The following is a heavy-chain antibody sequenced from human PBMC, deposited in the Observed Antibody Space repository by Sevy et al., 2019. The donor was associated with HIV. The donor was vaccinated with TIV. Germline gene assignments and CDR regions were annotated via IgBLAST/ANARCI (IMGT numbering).Heavy chain of an antibody. D-gene: IGHD4-17*01. V-gene: IGHV4-31*03. CDR3: ASELGVGDLVLRRGAFDL. CDR1: GGSVDSGRYY. Sequence: SETLSLTCTVSGGSVDSGRYYWTWVRQLPGKGLEWIGDISYSGTTYYNPSLKSRLIISIDTSINQFSLKLKSVTAADTAMYYCASELGVGDLVLRRGAFDLWGQGTM. J-gene: IGHJ3*01. CDR2: ISYSGTT.